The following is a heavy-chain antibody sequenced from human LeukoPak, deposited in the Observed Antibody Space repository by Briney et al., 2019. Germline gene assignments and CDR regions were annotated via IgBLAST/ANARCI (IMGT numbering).Heavy chain of an antibody. CDR2: IIPIFGTA. Sequence: SVKVSCKASGYTFTSYDINWVRQAPGQGLEWMGGIIPIFGTANYAQKFQGRVTITADESTSTAYMELSSLRSEDTAVYYCAGTGLWDTAQYYFDYWGQGTLVTVSS. J-gene: IGHJ4*02. CDR3: AGTGLWDTAQYYFDY. CDR1: GYTFTSYD. V-gene: IGHV1-69*13. D-gene: IGHD5-18*01.